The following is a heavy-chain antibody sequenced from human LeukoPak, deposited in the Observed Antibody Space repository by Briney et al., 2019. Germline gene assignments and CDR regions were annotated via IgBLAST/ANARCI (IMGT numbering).Heavy chain of an antibody. Sequence: GGSLRLSCAASGFTFSSYSMNWVRQAPGKGLEWVSYISSDSSSIHYADSVKGRFTISRDNAKNSLYLQVNSLRVEDTAVYYCARGSSNLYFDYWGQGTLVTVSS. CDR1: GFTFSSYS. D-gene: IGHD2-2*01. J-gene: IGHJ4*02. V-gene: IGHV3-48*01. CDR2: ISSDSSSI. CDR3: ARGSSNLYFDY.